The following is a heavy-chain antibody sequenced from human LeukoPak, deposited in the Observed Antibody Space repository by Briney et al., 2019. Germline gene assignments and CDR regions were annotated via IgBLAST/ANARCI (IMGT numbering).Heavy chain of an antibody. J-gene: IGHJ4*02. CDR2: ISYDGSNK. CDR3: AKQLGYCSDGSCYLPY. V-gene: IGHV3-30*04. D-gene: IGHD2-15*01. Sequence: GGSLRLSCAASGFTFSSYAMHWVRQAPGKGLEWVAVISYDGSNKYYADSVKGRFTISRDNSKSTLCLQMNSLRAEDTAVYYCAKQLGYCSDGSCYLPYWGQGTLVTVSS. CDR1: GFTFSSYA.